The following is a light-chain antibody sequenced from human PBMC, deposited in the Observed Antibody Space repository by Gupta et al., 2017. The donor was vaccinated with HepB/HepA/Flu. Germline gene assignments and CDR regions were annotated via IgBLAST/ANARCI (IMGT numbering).Light chain of an antibody. CDR3: QQYYSTLMYT. Sequence: DIVMTQSPASLAVPLGERATINCKSSQSVLYSSNNKNYLAWYQQKPGQPPKLLIYWASTRKSGVPDRFSGSGSGTDFTLTISSLQAEDVAVYYCQQYYSTLMYTFGQGTKLEIK. V-gene: IGKV4-1*01. J-gene: IGKJ2*01. CDR2: WAS. CDR1: QSVLYSSNNKNY.